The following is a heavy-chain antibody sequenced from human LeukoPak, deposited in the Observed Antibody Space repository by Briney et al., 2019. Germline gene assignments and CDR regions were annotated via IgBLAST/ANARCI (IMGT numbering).Heavy chain of an antibody. D-gene: IGHD3-3*01. CDR3: AKNSDFWSGYYTGEVYFDY. Sequence: GGSLRLSCAASGFTFSSYAMNWVRQAPGKGLEWVSVISGSGGSTYYADSVKGRFTISRDNSKNTLYLQMNSLRAEDTAVYYCAKNSDFWSGYYTGEVYFDYWGQGTLVTVSS. CDR1: GFTFSSYA. V-gene: IGHV3-23*01. J-gene: IGHJ4*02. CDR2: ISGSGGST.